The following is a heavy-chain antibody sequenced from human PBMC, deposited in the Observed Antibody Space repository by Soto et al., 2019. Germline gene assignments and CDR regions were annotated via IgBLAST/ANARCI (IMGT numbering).Heavy chain of an antibody. CDR3: AKTPPRTTATAYYSDF. CDR2: INAGNGNI. V-gene: IGHV1-3*01. J-gene: IGHJ4*02. Sequence: ASVKVSCKASGYTFTSYAMHWVRQAPGQRLEWMGWINAGNGNIKYSQKFQDRVTITTDESANTAYMELSSLRSEDTAVYYCAKTPPRTTATAYYSDFCGPGTLVTVSS. D-gene: IGHD4-17*01. CDR1: GYTFTSYA.